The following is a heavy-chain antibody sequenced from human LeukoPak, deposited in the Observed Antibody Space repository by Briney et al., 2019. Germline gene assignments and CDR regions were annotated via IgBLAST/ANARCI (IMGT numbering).Heavy chain of an antibody. CDR2: MYCSGST. J-gene: IGHJ4*02. CDR1: GASVSSGSYY. V-gene: IGHV4-61*01. D-gene: IGHD6-19*01. Sequence: SETLSLTCTVSGASVSSGSYYWSWIRQPPGKGLEWIGYMYCSGSTNYNPSLKSRVTISVDTSKNQFSLKLSSVTAADTAVYYCARFPPGIAVAGHNDYWGQGTLVIVSS. CDR3: ARFPPGIAVAGHNDY.